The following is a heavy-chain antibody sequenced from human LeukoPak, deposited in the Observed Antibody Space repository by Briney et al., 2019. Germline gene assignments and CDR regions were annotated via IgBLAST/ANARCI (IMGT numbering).Heavy chain of an antibody. Sequence: GGSLRLSCAASGFTVSSNYMSWVRQAPGKGLEWVSVIYSGGSTYYADSVKGRFTISRDNSKNTLYLQMNGLRAEDTAVYYCAREAVVRGVMGYYYYYGMDVWGQGTTVTVSS. J-gene: IGHJ6*02. CDR2: IYSGGST. CDR1: GFTVSSNY. D-gene: IGHD3-10*01. CDR3: AREAVVRGVMGYYYYYGMDV. V-gene: IGHV3-53*01.